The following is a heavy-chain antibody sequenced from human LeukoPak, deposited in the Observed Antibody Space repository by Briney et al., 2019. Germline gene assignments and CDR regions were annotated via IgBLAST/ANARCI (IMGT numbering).Heavy chain of an antibody. CDR2: IYYSGST. Sequence: SETLSLTCTVSGGSISSHYWSWIRQPPGKGLEWIGYIYYSGSTNYNPPLKSRVTISVDTSKNQFSLKLSSVTAADTAVYYCAKGRPAYCGGDCPFPYFDYWGQGTLVTVSS. CDR1: GGSISSHY. D-gene: IGHD2-21*02. V-gene: IGHV4-59*11. J-gene: IGHJ4*02. CDR3: AKGRPAYCGGDCPFPYFDY.